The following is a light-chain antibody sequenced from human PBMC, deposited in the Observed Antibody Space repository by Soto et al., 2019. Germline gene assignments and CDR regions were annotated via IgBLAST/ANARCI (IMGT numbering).Light chain of an antibody. CDR3: QQYNKWPPLT. Sequence: EIVMPQSPATLSLSPGEGATLSCRASQSVSSHLAWYQQKPGQAPRLLIYAASKRATGVPDRFIGGGSETEFTLIISSLQSEDSAIYFCQQYNKWPPLTFGGGTRVEIK. CDR2: AAS. CDR1: QSVSSH. J-gene: IGKJ4*01. V-gene: IGKV3-15*01.